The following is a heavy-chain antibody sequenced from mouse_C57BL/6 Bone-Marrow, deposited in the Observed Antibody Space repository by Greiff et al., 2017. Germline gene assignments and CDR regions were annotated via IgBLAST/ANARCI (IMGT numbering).Heavy chain of an antibody. V-gene: IGHV1-50*01. CDR1: GYTFTSYW. D-gene: IGHD1-1*01. CDR2: IDPSDSYT. Sequence: QVQLQQPGAELVKPGASVKLSCKASGYTFTSYWMQWVKQRPGQGLEWIGEIDPSDSYTNYNQKFKGKATLTVDTSSSTAYMQLSSLTSEDSAVYYCARGGYGSSSFDVWGTGTTVTVSS. J-gene: IGHJ1*03. CDR3: ARGGYGSSSFDV.